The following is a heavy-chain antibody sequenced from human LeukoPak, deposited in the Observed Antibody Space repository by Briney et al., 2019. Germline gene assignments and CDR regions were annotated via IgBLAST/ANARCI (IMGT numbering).Heavy chain of an antibody. D-gene: IGHD3-10*01. CDR3: ARGGPSSPFGELLFAFDY. CDR1: GYTFTSYG. Sequence: ASVKVSCKASGYTFTSYGISWVRQAPGQGLEWMGRINSDSGGSNYAQKFQGRVTMTGDTSISTAYMELSRLRSDDTAVYYCARGGPSSPFGELLFAFDYWGQGTLVTVSS. V-gene: IGHV1-2*06. J-gene: IGHJ4*02. CDR2: INSDSGGS.